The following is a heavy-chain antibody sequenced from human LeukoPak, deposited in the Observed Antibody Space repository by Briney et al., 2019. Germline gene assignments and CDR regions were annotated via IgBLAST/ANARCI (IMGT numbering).Heavy chain of an antibody. Sequence: PSEALSLTCTVSGGSISSGSYYWSWIRHPAGKGLEWIGRIYTSGSTNYNPSLKSRVTISVDTSKNQFSLKLSSVTAADTAVYYCARTEGYNWFDPWGQGTLVTVSS. CDR1: GGSISSGSYY. CDR3: ARTEGYNWFDP. J-gene: IGHJ5*02. V-gene: IGHV4-61*02. CDR2: IYTSGST. D-gene: IGHD2-2*01.